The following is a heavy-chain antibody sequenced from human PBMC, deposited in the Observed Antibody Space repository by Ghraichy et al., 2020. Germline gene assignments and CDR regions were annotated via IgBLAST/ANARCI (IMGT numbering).Heavy chain of an antibody. J-gene: IGHJ6*02. CDR3: TTGLRSGGV. CDR2: IKNKADGGTT. CDR1: GITFSNAW. Sequence: GGSLRLSCAASGITFSNAWMNWVRQAPGKGLEWVGRIKNKADGGTTEYAAPVKGRFTISRDDSNNMLFLQMNSLKIEDTAVYYCTTGLRSGGVWGQGTTVTVSS. D-gene: IGHD3-10*01. V-gene: IGHV3-15*07.